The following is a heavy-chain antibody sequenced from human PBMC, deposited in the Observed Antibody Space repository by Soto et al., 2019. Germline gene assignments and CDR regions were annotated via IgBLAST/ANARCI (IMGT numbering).Heavy chain of an antibody. J-gene: IGHJ6*03. CDR1: EFTFSGRS. Sequence: EVQLVESGGGLVQPGGSLRLSCAASEFTFSGRSVHWVRQAPGKGLVWVSGIDKVGTDSTYADSVKGRFTSSRDNAKNTVYLQITSLRSEDTAVYYCARGWFGPDVWGKGTTVTVSS. CDR2: IDKVGTDS. V-gene: IGHV3-74*01. CDR3: ARGWFGPDV. D-gene: IGHD3-10*01.